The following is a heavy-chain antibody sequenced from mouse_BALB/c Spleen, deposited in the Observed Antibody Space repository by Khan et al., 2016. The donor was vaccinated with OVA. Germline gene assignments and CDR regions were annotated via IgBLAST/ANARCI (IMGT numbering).Heavy chain of an antibody. CDR3: TNGNYGWFAY. D-gene: IGHD2-1*01. Sequence: EVELVESGGGLVKPGGSLKLSCSASGFTFSTFVMSWVRQTPEKRLEWVATISSAGTYTYFSDSVKGRFTISRDNAKNTLYLQMNSLRSEDTAMYYCTNGNYGWFAYWGQGNLVTVSA. J-gene: IGHJ3*01. CDR1: GFTFSTFV. V-gene: IGHV5-9-1*01. CDR2: ISSAGTYT.